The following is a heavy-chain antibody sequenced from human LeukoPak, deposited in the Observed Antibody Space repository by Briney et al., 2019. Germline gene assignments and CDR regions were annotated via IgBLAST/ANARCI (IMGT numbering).Heavy chain of an antibody. CDR1: GYSISSGYY. CDR2: IYHSGST. Sequence: SETLSLTCAVSGYSISSGYYWGCIRQPPGKGLEWIGSIYHSGSTYYNPSLKSRVTISVDTSKNQFSLKLSSVTAADTAVYYCARRSVAAAANYYYYYMDVWGKGTTVTVSS. V-gene: IGHV4-38-2*01. J-gene: IGHJ6*03. D-gene: IGHD6-13*01. CDR3: ARRSVAAAANYYYYYMDV.